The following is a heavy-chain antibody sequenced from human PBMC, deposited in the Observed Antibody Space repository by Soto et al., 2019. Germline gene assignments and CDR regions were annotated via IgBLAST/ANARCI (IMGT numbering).Heavy chain of an antibody. J-gene: IGHJ6*02. CDR3: ARDSSYYYGSGKYYYYYYGMDG. CDR2: IYYSENT. Sequence: SDALSLTDPGGGGAISSYYLRWNRNPPGKGLEWIGYIYYSENTNYNPALKSRVTISVDTSKNQFSLKLSSVTAADTAVYYCARDSSYYYGSGKYYYYYYGMDGWGQGTTVTVSS. D-gene: IGHD3-10*01. V-gene: IGHV4-59*01. CDR1: GGAISSYY.